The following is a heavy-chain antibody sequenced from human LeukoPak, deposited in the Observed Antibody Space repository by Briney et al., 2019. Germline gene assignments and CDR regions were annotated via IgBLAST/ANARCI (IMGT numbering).Heavy chain of an antibody. CDR1: GFTISNHW. D-gene: IGHD1-7*01. J-gene: IGHJ4*02. V-gene: IGHV3-7*01. CDR2: IKQDGSEK. CDR3: ATGRTFDY. Sequence: GGSLRLSCAVSGFTISNHWMHWVRQAPGKGLEWVANIKQDGSEKYYVDSVKGRFTISRDNAENSLYLQMNSLRAEDTAVYYCATGRTFDYWGQGTLVTVSS.